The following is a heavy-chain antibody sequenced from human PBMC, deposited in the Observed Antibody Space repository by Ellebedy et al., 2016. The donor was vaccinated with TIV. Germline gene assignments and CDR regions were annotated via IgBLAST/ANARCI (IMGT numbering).Heavy chain of an antibody. V-gene: IGHV3-11*01. D-gene: IGHD2-2*01. J-gene: IGHJ5*02. CDR2: ISNSGSTI. CDR3: ARDARFIDQQHNWFDP. CDR1: GFTFSDYY. Sequence: GGSLRFSCAASGFTFSDYYMIWIRQAPGKGLEWVSYISNSGSTIYYADSVKGRFTISRDNAKNSLSLLMNSLRAEDTAVYYCARDARFIDQQHNWFDPWGQGTLVTVSS.